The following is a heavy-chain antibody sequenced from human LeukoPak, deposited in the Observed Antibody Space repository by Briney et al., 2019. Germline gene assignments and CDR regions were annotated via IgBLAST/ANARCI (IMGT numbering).Heavy chain of an antibody. J-gene: IGHJ4*02. V-gene: IGHV3-23*01. Sequence: GGSLRLSCAASGFTFSSYAMSWVRQAPGKGLEWVSAISGSGGSTYYADSVKGRSTISRDNSKNTLYLQMNSLRAEDTAVYYCACITIFGVASYWGQGTLVTVSS. CDR3: ACITIFGVASY. D-gene: IGHD3-3*01. CDR2: ISGSGGST. CDR1: GFTFSSYA.